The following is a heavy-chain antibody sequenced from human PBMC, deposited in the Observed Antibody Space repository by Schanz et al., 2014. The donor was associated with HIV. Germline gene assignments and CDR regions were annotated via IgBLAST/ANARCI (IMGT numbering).Heavy chain of an antibody. Sequence: QVQLVQSGAEVKMPGSSVKVSCKASGGTFSNYAFSWVRQAPGQGLEWMGGIIPLFGATNYAPKFQDRVTIIADEAASTAYMEMSGLRSDDTAVYYCARRSLHFLQWLYDDVFDIWGQGTMVTVSS. D-gene: IGHD3-3*01. CDR2: IIPLFGAT. CDR3: ARRSLHFLQWLYDDVFDI. CDR1: GGTFSNYA. V-gene: IGHV1-69*01. J-gene: IGHJ3*02.